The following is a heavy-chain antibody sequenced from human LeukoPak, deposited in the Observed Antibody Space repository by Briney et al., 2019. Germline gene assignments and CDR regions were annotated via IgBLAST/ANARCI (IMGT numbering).Heavy chain of an antibody. V-gene: IGHV3-13*01. J-gene: IGHJ4*02. D-gene: IGHD1-26*01. CDR3: ARAGTSYSYYFDY. Sequence: PGGSLRLSCAASGFSFSNNDFHWVRQATGKGLEWVSAIGRGGDTYYPASVKGRFTISRDNSQNTLYLQMNSLRAEDTAVYYCARAGTSYSYYFDYWGQGTLVTVSS. CDR1: GFSFSNND. CDR2: IGRGGDT.